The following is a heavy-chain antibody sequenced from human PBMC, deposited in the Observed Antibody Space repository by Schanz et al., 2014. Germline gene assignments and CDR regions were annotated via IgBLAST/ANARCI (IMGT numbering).Heavy chain of an antibody. CDR2: ISSSGNII. CDR1: GFTFSESF. Sequence: QVLLVESGGGLVKPGGSLRLSCSASGFTFSESFMSWIRQTPGKGLEWLSYISSSGNIIHYADSVKGRFTISRDNAKNSLYLQMNSLRAEDTAVYYCVRDTDYHFDYWGQGTLVTVSS. CDR3: VRDTDYHFDY. V-gene: IGHV3-11*04. D-gene: IGHD4-17*01. J-gene: IGHJ4*02.